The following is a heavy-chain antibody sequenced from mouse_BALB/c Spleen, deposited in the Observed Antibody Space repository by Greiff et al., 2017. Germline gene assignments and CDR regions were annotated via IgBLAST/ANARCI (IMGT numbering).Heavy chain of an antibody. Sequence: EVMLVESGGGLVKPGGSLKLSCAASGFAFSSYDMSWVRQTPEKRLEWVAYISSGGGSTYYPDTVKGRFTIARDNAKNTLYLQMSSLKSEDTAMYYCAREGTTVVDPFDYWGQGTTLTVSS. CDR1: GFAFSSYD. J-gene: IGHJ2*01. CDR2: ISSGGGST. V-gene: IGHV5-12-1*01. CDR3: AREGTTVVDPFDY. D-gene: IGHD1-1*01.